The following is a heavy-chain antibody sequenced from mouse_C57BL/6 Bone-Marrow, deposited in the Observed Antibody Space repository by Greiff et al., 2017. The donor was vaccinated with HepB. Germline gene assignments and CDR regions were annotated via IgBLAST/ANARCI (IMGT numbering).Heavy chain of an antibody. D-gene: IGHD1-1*01. CDR1: GFTFSDYG. Sequence: DVKLVESGGGLVKPGGSLKLSCAASGFTFSDYGMHWVRQAPEKGLEWVAYISSGSSTIYYADTVKGRFPISRDNAKNTLFLQMTSLRSEDTAMYYCARKRVYYSSPWFAYWGQGTLVTVSA. J-gene: IGHJ3*01. CDR2: ISSGSSTI. CDR3: ARKRVYYSSPWFAY. V-gene: IGHV5-17*01.